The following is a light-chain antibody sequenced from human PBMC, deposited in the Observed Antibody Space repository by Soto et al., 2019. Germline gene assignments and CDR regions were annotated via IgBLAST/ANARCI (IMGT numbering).Light chain of an antibody. CDR1: QGISSW. CDR2: STS. J-gene: IGKJ4*01. Sequence: DLQMTQSPSSVSASVGDRVTITCRASQGISSWLAWYQQKPGKAPNLLIYSTSSLHSGVPSRFSGSGSGIDFTLTINNLQPEDSATYYCQQANSFPLTFGGGTNVEIK. V-gene: IGKV1-12*01. CDR3: QQANSFPLT.